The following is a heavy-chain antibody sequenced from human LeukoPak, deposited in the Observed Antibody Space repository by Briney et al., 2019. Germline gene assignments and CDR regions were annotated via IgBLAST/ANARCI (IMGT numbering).Heavy chain of an antibody. CDR1: GFTFSSYE. CDR3: ARARFETTVTALIRIKNYYYYYMDV. D-gene: IGHD4-17*01. Sequence: GGSLRLSCAASGFTFSSYEMNWVRQAPGKGLEWVANIKEDGGEKYYVDSVKGRFTISRDNARNSLYLQMNSLRVEDTAVYYCARARFETTVTALIRIKNYYYYYMDVWGKGTTVTVSS. V-gene: IGHV3-7*01. J-gene: IGHJ6*03. CDR2: IKEDGGEK.